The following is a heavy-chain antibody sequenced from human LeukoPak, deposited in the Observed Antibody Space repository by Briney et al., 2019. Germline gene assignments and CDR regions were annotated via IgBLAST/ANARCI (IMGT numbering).Heavy chain of an antibody. Sequence: GGSLRLSCAAPGFTFNTYAMSWVRQAPGKGVEWVSPISGSAGSTYYADSVKGRFTISRDNSKNILYLQIHSLRAEDTAVYYCAKGKGSSSSSIDWWGQGTLVTVSS. CDR3: AKGKGSSSSSIDW. D-gene: IGHD2-15*01. V-gene: IGHV3-23*01. CDR2: ISGSAGST. CDR1: GFTFNTYA. J-gene: IGHJ4*02.